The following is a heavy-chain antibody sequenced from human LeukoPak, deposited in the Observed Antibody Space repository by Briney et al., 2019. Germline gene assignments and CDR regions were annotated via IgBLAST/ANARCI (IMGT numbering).Heavy chain of an antibody. CDR3: ARGAAAGDY. V-gene: IGHV4-61*02. J-gene: IGHJ4*02. Sequence: PSETLSLTCTVSGGSISSGSYYWSWIRQPAGKGLEWIGRIYTSGSTNYNPSLKSRVTISVDTSKNQFSLKLGSVTAADTAVYYCARGAAAGDYWGQGTLVTVSS. CDR2: IYTSGST. D-gene: IGHD6-13*01. CDR1: GGSISSGSYY.